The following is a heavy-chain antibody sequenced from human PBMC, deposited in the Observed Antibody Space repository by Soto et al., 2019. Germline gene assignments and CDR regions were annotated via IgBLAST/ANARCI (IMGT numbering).Heavy chain of an antibody. CDR3: ASRSRSSSPDSDWFDP. D-gene: IGHD6-6*01. CDR1: GGSISSGGYY. Sequence: SETLSLTCTVSGGSISSGGYYWSWIRQHPGKGLEWIGYIYYSGSTYYNPSLKSRVTISVDTSKNQFSLRLSSVTAADTAVYYCASRSRSSSPDSDWFDPWGQGTLVTGSS. J-gene: IGHJ5*02. CDR2: IYYSGST. V-gene: IGHV4-31*03.